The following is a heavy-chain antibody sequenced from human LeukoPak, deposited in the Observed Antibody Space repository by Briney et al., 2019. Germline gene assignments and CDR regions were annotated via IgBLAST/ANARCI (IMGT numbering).Heavy chain of an antibody. Sequence: SETLSLTCTVSGGSISSYYWSWIRQPAGKGLEWIGRIYTSGSTNYNPSLKSRVTMSVDTFKNQFSLKLSSVTAADTAVYYCARGGSSSDYYYYMDVWGKGTTVTVSS. CDR3: ARGGSSSDYYYYMDV. D-gene: IGHD6-13*01. CDR2: IYTSGST. CDR1: GGSISSYY. V-gene: IGHV4-4*07. J-gene: IGHJ6*03.